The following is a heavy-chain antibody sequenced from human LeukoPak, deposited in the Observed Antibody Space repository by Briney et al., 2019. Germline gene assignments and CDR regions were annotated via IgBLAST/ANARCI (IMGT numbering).Heavy chain of an antibody. V-gene: IGHV3-7*01. CDR1: GFRFWSYS. D-gene: IGHD3-16*01. CDR2: IKEDGSGK. Sequence: GGSLRLSCVASGFRFWSYSMTWVRQAPGKGLEWVANIKEDGSGKYYVDSVEGRFTISRANAENSLYLLMDSLRVEDTAVYYCARLSEVISGVLAWGPKAPSFYTMDVWGQGTTVTVSS. CDR3: ARLSEVISGVLAWGPKAPSFYTMDV. J-gene: IGHJ6*02.